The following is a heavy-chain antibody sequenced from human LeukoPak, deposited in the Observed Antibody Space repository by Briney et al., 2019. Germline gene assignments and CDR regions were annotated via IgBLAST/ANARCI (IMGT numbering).Heavy chain of an antibody. D-gene: IGHD3-22*01. CDR3: ASHPITMIVVDPEV. J-gene: IGHJ4*02. CDR2: IIPIFGTA. CDR1: GGTFSSYA. Sequence: ASVKVSCTASGGTFSSYAISWVRQAPGQGLEWMGGIIPIFGTANYAQKFQGRVTITADESTSTAYMELSSLRSEDTAVYYCASHPITMIVVDPEVWGQGTLVTVSS. V-gene: IGHV1-69*13.